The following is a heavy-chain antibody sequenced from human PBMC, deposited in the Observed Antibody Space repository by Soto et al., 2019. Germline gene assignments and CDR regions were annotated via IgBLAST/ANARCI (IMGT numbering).Heavy chain of an antibody. CDR2: ISGSGGGT. CDR3: AKGSRFFECTYYYGMDV. D-gene: IGHD3-3*01. CDR1: GFTFSNYA. Sequence: EVQLLESGGGLVQPGGSLRLSCAASGFTFSNYAMNWVRQAPGKGLEWVSAISGSGGGTYDADSVKRRFTISRDNSKNTLYRRMNSPRGEVTAAYYCAKGSRFFECTYYYGMDVWGQGTTVTVSS. V-gene: IGHV3-23*01. J-gene: IGHJ6*02.